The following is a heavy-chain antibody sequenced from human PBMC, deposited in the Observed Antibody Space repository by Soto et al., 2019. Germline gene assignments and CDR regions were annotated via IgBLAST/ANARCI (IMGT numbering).Heavy chain of an antibody. CDR1: GGSISSGGYS. CDR2: IYYSGST. V-gene: IGHV4-30-2*05. Sequence: PSETLSLTCAVSGGSISSGGYSWSWIRQPPGKGLEWIGYIYYSGSTYYNPSLRSRVTISVDTSKNQFSLKLSSVTAADTAVYYCARGIAVAGTAWFDPWGQGTLVTVSS. J-gene: IGHJ5*02. D-gene: IGHD6-19*01. CDR3: ARGIAVAGTAWFDP.